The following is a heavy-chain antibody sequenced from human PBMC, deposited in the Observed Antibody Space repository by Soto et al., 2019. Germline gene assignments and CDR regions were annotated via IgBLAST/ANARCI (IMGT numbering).Heavy chain of an antibody. CDR3: AFNGGNSVYFDY. V-gene: IGHV4-30-4*01. J-gene: IGHJ4*02. CDR1: GGSISSGDYY. Sequence: QVQLQESGPGLVKPSQTLSLTCTVSGGSISSGDYYWSWIRQPPGKGLEWIGYIYYSGSTYYNPSLKSLVTISVYTSNNQFSLKMSSVTAADTAVTYSAFNGGNSVYFDYWGQGILVTVS. CDR2: IYYSGST. D-gene: IGHD2-21*02.